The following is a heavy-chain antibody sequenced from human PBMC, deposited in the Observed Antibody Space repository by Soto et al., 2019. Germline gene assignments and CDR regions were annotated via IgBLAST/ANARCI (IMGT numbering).Heavy chain of an antibody. CDR2: IYYSGIT. CDR3: ARHGSN. Sequence: LSLTCTVSGVSISNSSYYWGWIRRPPGKGLEWIGTIYYSGITYYNPSLKSRVTISVDTSKNQFSLKLTSVTAADTAVYYCARHGSNWGQGTLVTVSS. CDR1: GVSISNSSYY. J-gene: IGHJ4*02. V-gene: IGHV4-39*01.